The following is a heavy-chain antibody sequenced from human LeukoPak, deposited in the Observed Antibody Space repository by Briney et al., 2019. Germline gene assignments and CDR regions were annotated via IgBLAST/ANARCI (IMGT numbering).Heavy chain of an antibody. V-gene: IGHV3-9*01. J-gene: IGHJ4*02. CDR1: GFTFDDYA. CDR2: ISWNSGSI. D-gene: IGHD2-2*01. CDR3: AKARYCSSTSCTRSFDY. Sequence: GRSLRLSCAASGFTFDDYAMHWVRQAPGKGLEWVSGISWNSGSIGYADSVKGRFTISRDNAKNSLYLQMNSLRAEDTALYYCAKARYCSSTSCTRSFDYWGQGTLVTVSP.